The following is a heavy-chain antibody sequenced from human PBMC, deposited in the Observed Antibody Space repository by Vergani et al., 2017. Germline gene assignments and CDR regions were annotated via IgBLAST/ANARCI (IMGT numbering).Heavy chain of an antibody. Sequence: QVQLVESGGGLVKPGGSLRLSCAASGFSFSDHYMTWLRQAPGKGLEWVSYISNSGNTIEYADSVKGRFSISRDNAKSSLFLQMDSLRAEDTAVYYCARDXRDYNNYPGTFDIWGQGSMVTVSS. V-gene: IGHV3-11*01. D-gene: IGHD5-24*01. J-gene: IGHJ3*02. CDR3: ARDXRDYNNYPGTFDI. CDR1: GFSFSDHY. CDR2: ISNSGNTI.